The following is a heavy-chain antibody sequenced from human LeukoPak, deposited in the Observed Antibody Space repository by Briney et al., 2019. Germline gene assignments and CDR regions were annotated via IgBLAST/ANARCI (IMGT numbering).Heavy chain of an antibody. CDR1: GFTFSFYA. D-gene: IGHD4-23*01. Sequence: GGSLRLSCSASGFTFSFYAMHWVRQAPGKGPECVSAITGDGGRTYYADAVKGRFTISRDNSKNTLYLRMNGLRADDTAVYYCVKDPFYGGNPLYYFDYWGQGTLVTVSS. CDR2: ITGDGGRT. CDR3: VKDPFYGGNPLYYFDY. V-gene: IGHV3-64D*06. J-gene: IGHJ4*02.